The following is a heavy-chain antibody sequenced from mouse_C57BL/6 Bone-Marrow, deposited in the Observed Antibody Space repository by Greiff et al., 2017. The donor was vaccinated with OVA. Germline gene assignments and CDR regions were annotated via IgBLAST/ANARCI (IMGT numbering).Heavy chain of an antibody. CDR2: IRLKSDNYAS. D-gene: IGHD2-1*01. Sequence: EVQLVESGGGLVQPGGSMKLSCVASGFTFSNYWMNWVRQSPEKGLEWVAQIRLKSDNYASHYAESVKGRFTISRDYSKSIVYLPMNNLRAEDTGIYYCTGDLLLDYWGQGTTLTVSS. J-gene: IGHJ2*01. CDR1: GFTFSNYW. V-gene: IGHV6-3*01. CDR3: TGDLLLDY.